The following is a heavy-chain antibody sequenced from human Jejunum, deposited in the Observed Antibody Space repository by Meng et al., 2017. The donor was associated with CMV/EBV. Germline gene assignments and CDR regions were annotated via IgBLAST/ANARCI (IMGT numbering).Heavy chain of an antibody. CDR2: IYYSGST. D-gene: IGHD1-1*01. CDR3: ARGGDWNEGGRFDY. CDR1: IGSISPYY. J-gene: IGHJ4*02. Sequence: SIGSISPYYWSWIRQPPGKGLEWIGYIYYSGSTNNNPSLKSRVTISVDTSKNHFSLKLSSVTAADTAVYYCARGGDWNEGGRFDYWGQGTLVTVSS. V-gene: IGHV4-59*01.